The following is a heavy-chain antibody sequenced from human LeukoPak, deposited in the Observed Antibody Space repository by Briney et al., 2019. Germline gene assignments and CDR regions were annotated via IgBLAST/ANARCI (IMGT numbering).Heavy chain of an antibody. V-gene: IGHV3-11*04. CDR2: ISSSGTTT. J-gene: IGHJ4*02. CDR3: ARGYGSGSSHIDY. CDR1: AFTFSDYY. Sequence: PGGSLRLSCAASAFTFSDYYMSWIRQAPGKGLEWVSYISSSGTTTYYAASVKGRFTISRDNAKNSLYLQMNSLRAEDTAVYYCARGYGSGSSHIDYWGQGTLVIVSS. D-gene: IGHD3-10*01.